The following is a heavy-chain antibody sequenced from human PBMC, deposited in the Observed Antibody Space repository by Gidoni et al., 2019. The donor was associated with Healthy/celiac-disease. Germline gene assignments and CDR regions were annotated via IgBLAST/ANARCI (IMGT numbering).Heavy chain of an antibody. V-gene: IGHV3-30*18. Sequence: QVQLVESGGGVVQPGRAVRLSCAACGYTFSSDGMPWVRQAPGKGREWVAVISYDVSNKYYADSVKGRFTLSRDNSKNTLYLQMNSLRAEDTAVYYCAKKIAAAGPYYYYGMDVWGQGTTVTVSS. CDR1: GYTFSSDG. CDR3: AKKIAAAGPYYYYGMDV. D-gene: IGHD6-13*01. J-gene: IGHJ6*02. CDR2: ISYDVSNK.